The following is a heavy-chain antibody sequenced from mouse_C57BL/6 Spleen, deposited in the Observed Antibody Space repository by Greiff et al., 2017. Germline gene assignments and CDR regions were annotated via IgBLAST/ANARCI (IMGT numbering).Heavy chain of an antibody. Sequence: VQLQQPGAELVKPGASVKLSCKASGYTFTSYWMHWVKQRPGQGLEWIGMIHPNSGSTNYNEKFKSKATLTVDKSSSTAYMQLRSLTSEDSAVYYCARTDYYGSSYGDFDVWGTGTTVTVSS. CDR1: GYTFTSYW. J-gene: IGHJ1*03. V-gene: IGHV1-64*01. CDR2: IHPNSGST. D-gene: IGHD1-1*01. CDR3: ARTDYYGSSYGDFDV.